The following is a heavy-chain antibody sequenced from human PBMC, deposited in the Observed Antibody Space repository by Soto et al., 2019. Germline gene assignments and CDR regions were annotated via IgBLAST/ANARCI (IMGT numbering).Heavy chain of an antibody. D-gene: IGHD5-18*01. CDR1: GFTFSSYD. CDR3: ARGLWGHNWFDP. CDR2: IGTAGDT. Sequence: PGRSLRLSCAASGFTFSSYDIHWVRQRTGKGLERVSAIGTAGDTYYPGCVKGRFTISRENAKNSLYLQMNSLRAEDTAVYYGARGLWGHNWFDPWGQGTLVTVSS. J-gene: IGHJ5*02. V-gene: IGHV3-13*01.